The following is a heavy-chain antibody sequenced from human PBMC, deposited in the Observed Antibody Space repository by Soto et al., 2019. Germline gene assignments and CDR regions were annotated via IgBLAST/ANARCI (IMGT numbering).Heavy chain of an antibody. D-gene: IGHD3-9*01. J-gene: IGHJ4*02. CDR1: GYTFTSYG. CDR3: ARGLEDYDILTGYYKGSFDY. Sequence: ASVKVSCKASGYTFTSYGISWVRQAPGQGLEWMGWISAYNGNTNYAQKLQGRVTMTTDTSTSTAYMELRSLRSDDTAVYYCARGLEDYDILTGYYKGSFDYWGQGTLVNVSS. V-gene: IGHV1-18*01. CDR2: ISAYNGNT.